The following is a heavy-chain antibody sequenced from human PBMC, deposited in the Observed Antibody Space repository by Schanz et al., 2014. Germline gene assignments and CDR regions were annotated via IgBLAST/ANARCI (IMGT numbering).Heavy chain of an antibody. CDR1: GLLFSYYY. J-gene: IGHJ4*02. CDR2: IRNKGDGGTT. Sequence: VQLLQSGGALVQPGGSLRLSCAASGLLFSYYYMSGVRQAPGKGLEWVRFIRNKGDGGTTAETTSVKGRFTISRDNSKNTLYVQMNSLRAEDTAVYYCAKSMYSTSWAFDFWGQGAQVTVSS. V-gene: IGHV3-72*01. CDR3: AKSMYSTSWAFDF. D-gene: IGHD2-2*01.